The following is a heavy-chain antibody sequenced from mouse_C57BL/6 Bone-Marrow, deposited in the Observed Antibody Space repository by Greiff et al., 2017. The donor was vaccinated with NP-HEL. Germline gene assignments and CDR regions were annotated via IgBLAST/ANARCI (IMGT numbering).Heavy chain of an antibody. CDR1: GFSLTSYG. CDR2: IWRGGST. V-gene: IGHV2-5*01. J-gene: IGHJ3*01. D-gene: IGHD3-2*02. Sequence: VQLVESGPGLVQPSQSLSITCTVSGFSLTSYGVHWVRQSPGKGLEWLGVIWRGGSTDYNAAFMSRLSITKDNSKSQVFFKMNSLQADDTAIYYCAKKGYDKDFSFAYWGQGTLVTVSA. CDR3: AKKGYDKDFSFAY.